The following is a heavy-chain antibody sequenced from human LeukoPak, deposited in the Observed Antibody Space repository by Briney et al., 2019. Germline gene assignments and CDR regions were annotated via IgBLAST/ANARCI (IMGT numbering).Heavy chain of an antibody. D-gene: IGHD7-27*01. CDR3: AKEEAWGIDAFDY. J-gene: IGHJ4*02. V-gene: IGHV3-30*02. CDR2: IGSDAKTK. CDR1: GFTFSRYG. Sequence: GGSLRLSCAASGFTFSRYGMHWVRQAPGKGLEWVAVIGSDAKTKYYADSVRGRFTISRDNENTVYLQMNSLRAEDTAVYYCAKEEAWGIDAFDYWGQGSLVTVSS.